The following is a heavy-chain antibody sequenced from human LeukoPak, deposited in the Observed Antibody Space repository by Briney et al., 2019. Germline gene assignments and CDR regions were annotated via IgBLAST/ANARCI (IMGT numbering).Heavy chain of an antibody. V-gene: IGHV3-21*01. CDR2: ISSGSSYI. CDR3: ARGLLLWFGELSLLDAFDI. CDR1: GFTFSSYS. Sequence: PGGSLRLSCAASGFTFSSYSMNWVRQAPGKGLEWVSSISSGSSYIYYADSVTGRFTISRDNAKNSLYLQMNSLRAEDTAVYYCARGLLLWFGELSLLDAFDIWGQGTMVTVSS. J-gene: IGHJ3*02. D-gene: IGHD3-10*01.